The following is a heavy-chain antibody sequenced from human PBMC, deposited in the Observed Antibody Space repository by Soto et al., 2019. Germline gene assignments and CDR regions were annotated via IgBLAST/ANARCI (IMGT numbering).Heavy chain of an antibody. V-gene: IGHV4-39*07. D-gene: IGHD3-3*01. J-gene: IGHJ5*02. CDR3: ARSQREWLLYNWFDP. CDR2: IYYLGNT. CDR1: GGSISSSSSY. Sequence: SETLSLTCTISGGSISSSSSYWGWIRQPPGKGLEWVGSIYYLGNTYYNPSLGSRVTISVDTSKNQFSLKLSSVTAADTAVYYCARSQREWLLYNWFDPWGQGTLVTVSS.